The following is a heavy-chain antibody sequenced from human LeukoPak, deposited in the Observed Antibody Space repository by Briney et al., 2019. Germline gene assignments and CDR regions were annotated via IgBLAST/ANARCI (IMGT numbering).Heavy chain of an antibody. CDR1: GFTFDDYA. V-gene: IGHV3-9*01. D-gene: IGHD2-8*01. CDR2: ISWNSGSI. Sequence: SLRLSCAASGFTFDDYAMHWVRQAPGKGLEWVSGISWNSGSIGYADSVKGRFTISRDNAKNSLYLQMNSLRAEDTALYYCAKGSVLMVYATFQHWGQGTLVTVSS. CDR3: AKGSVLMVYATFQH. J-gene: IGHJ1*01.